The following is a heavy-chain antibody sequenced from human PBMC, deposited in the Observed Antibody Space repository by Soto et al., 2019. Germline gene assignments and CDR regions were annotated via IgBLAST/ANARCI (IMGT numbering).Heavy chain of an antibody. V-gene: IGHV4-31*02. D-gene: IGHD3-16*01. Sequence: LCGGSISSDGSYWNWIRQHPGKGLEWIGYIYYTGGTYYNPSLESRATISVDTSKNQFSLKLSSVTAADTAVYYCARKAPPPLRTFDFWGQGTLVTVSS. J-gene: IGHJ4*02. CDR1: GGSISSDGSY. CDR3: ARKAPPPLRTFDF. CDR2: IYYTGGT.